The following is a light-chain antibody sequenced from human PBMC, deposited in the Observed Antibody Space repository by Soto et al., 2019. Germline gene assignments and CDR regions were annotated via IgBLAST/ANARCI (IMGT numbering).Light chain of an antibody. V-gene: IGLV2-8*01. Sequence: QSVVTQPPSASGSPGQSVTISCTGTSSDVGGYNYVSWYQQHPGKAPKLMIYEVSKRPSGVPDRFSGSKSGNTASLTVSGLQAEDEVDYYCSSYAGSNNPVVFGGGTKLTVL. CDR3: SSYAGSNNPVV. J-gene: IGLJ2*01. CDR2: EVS. CDR1: SSDVGGYNY.